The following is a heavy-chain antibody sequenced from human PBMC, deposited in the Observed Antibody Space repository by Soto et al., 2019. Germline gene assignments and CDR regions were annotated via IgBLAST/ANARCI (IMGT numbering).Heavy chain of an antibody. CDR2: IIPIFGTA. CDR3: ARVSGYYDSSGQLNY. V-gene: IGHV1-69*05. CDR1: GGTFSSYA. Sequence: GASVKVSCKASGGTFSSYAISWVRQAPGQGLEWMGGIIPIFGTANYAQKFQGRVTITRDTSASTAYMELSSLRSEDTAVYYCARVSGYYDSSGQLNYWGQGTLVTVSS. D-gene: IGHD3-22*01. J-gene: IGHJ4*02.